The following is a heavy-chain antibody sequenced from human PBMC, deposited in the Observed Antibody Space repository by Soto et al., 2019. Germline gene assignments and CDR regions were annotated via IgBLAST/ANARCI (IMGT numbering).Heavy chain of an antibody. V-gene: IGHV3-21*01. J-gene: IGHJ5*02. D-gene: IGHD2-15*01. CDR1: GFTFSSYS. Sequence: GGSLRLSCAASGFTFSSYSMNWVRQAPGKGLEWVSSISSSSSYIYYADSVKGRFTISRDNAKNSLHLQMNSLRAEDTAVYYCARSIVVVVAATYWFDPWGQGTLVTVSS. CDR2: ISSSSSYI. CDR3: ARSIVVVVAATYWFDP.